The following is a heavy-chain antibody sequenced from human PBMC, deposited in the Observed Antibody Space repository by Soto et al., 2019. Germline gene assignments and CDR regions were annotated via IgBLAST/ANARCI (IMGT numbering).Heavy chain of an antibody. CDR2: INPSGGST. V-gene: IGHV1-46*01. Sequence: ASVKVSCKASGYTFTSYYMHWVRQAPGQGLEWMGIINPSGGSTSYAQKFQGRVTITRDTSTSTVYMELSSLRSEDTAVYYCARVLGGVTVIYPQRAFDIGGKGTRVTVS. CDR3: ARVLGGVTVIYPQRAFDI. D-gene: IGHD2-21*02. CDR1: GYTFTSYY. J-gene: IGHJ3*02.